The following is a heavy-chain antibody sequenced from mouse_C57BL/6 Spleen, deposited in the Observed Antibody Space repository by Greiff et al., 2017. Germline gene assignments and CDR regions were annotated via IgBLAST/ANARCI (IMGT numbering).Heavy chain of an antibody. V-gene: IGHV1-19*01. J-gene: IGHJ2*01. Sequence: VQLQQSGPVLVKPGASVKMSCKASGYTFTDYYMNWVKQSHGKSLEWFGVINPYNGGTSYNPKFKGKATLTVDKSSSTAYRELNSLTSEYSAVYYCALDSSVLYYFDYWGQGTTLTVSS. CDR2: INPYNGGT. CDR3: ALDSSVLYYFDY. CDR1: GYTFTDYY. D-gene: IGHD3-2*02.